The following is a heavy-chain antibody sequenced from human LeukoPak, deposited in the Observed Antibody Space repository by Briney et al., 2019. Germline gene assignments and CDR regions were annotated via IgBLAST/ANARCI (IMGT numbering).Heavy chain of an antibody. Sequence: ASVKVSCKASGYTFTSYYMHWVRQAPGQGLEWMGIINPSGGSTSYAQKFQGRVTMTRDTSTSTVYMELSSLRSEDTAVYYCAGSGGPFGELLVYYYYGMDVWGQGTTVTVSS. CDR1: GYTFTSYY. D-gene: IGHD3-10*01. J-gene: IGHJ6*02. CDR3: AGSGGPFGELLVYYYYGMDV. V-gene: IGHV1-46*01. CDR2: INPSGGST.